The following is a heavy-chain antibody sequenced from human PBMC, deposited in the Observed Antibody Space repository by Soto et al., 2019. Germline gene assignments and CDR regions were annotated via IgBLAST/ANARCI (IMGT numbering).Heavy chain of an antibody. CDR3: QKVGPVVVVTAALDY. Sequence: QVQLVQSGAEVKKPGASVKVSCKASGDTFTDYYIHWVRQAPGQGLEWMGTVNPSGGHTTYAQHFLGRITMTTDTSNTTLYLYLTSLTSEEEAVYYCQKVGPVVVVTAALDYWGQGTLVTVSS. CDR2: VNPSGGHT. D-gene: IGHD2-21*02. J-gene: IGHJ4*02. CDR1: GDTFTDYY. V-gene: IGHV1-46*01.